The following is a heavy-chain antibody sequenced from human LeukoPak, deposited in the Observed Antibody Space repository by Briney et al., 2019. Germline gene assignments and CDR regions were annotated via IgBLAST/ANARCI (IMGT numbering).Heavy chain of an antibody. CDR3: ARGRYDILTGVYYFDY. D-gene: IGHD3-9*01. CDR1: GGSISSYY. Sequence: NPSETLSLTCTVSGGSISSYYWSWIRQPPGKGLEWIGYIYYSGSTNYNPSLKSRVTISVDTSKNQFSLKLSSVTAADTAVYYCARGRYDILTGVYYFDYWGQGTLVTVSS. CDR2: IYYSGST. J-gene: IGHJ4*02. V-gene: IGHV4-59*01.